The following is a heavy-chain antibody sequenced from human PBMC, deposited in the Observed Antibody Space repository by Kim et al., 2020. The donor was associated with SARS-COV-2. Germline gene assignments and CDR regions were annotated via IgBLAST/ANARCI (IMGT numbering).Heavy chain of an antibody. CDR3: AKEGETWIQLSAYFDY. CDR2: ISWNSGSI. D-gene: IGHD5-18*01. V-gene: IGHV3-9*01. J-gene: IGHJ4*02. CDR1: GFTFDDYA. Sequence: GGSLRLSCAASGFTFDDYAMHWVRQAPGKGLEWVSGISWNSGSIGYADSVKGRFTISRDNAKNSLYLQMNSLRAEDTALYYCAKEGETWIQLSAYFDYWGQGTLVTVSS.